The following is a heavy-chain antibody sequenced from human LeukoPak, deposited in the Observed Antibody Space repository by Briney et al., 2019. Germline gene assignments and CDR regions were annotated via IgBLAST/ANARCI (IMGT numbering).Heavy chain of an antibody. D-gene: IGHD2-21*02. J-gene: IGHJ4*02. CDR3: ARGRPAYCGGDCYNDY. CDR2: IYSGGST. V-gene: IGHV3-53*01. Sequence: GGSLRLSCAASGFTVSSNYMSWVRQAPGKGLEWVSVIYSGGSTYYADSVKGRFTISRHNSKNTLYLQMNSLRAEDTAVYYCARGRPAYCGGDCYNDYWGQGTLVTVSS. CDR1: GFTVSSNY.